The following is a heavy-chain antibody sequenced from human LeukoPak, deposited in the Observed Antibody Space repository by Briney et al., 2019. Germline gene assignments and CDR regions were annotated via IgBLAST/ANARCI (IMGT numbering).Heavy chain of an antibody. CDR3: ARVGSGWGDIDY. CDR2: IYLYYGGNT. CDR1: GYSISSGNY. Sequence: PSETLSLTCTVSGYSISSGNYWDWIRQPPGKGLEWIGSIYLYYGGNTYYNPTLKSRVTISADTSKNNFSLNLTSVTAVDTAVYYCARVGSGWGDIDYWGQGILVTVSS. D-gene: IGHD6-19*01. J-gene: IGHJ4*02. V-gene: IGHV4-38-2*02.